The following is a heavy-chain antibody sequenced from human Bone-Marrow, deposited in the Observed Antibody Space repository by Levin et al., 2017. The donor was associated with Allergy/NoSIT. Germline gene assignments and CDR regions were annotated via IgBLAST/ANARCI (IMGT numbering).Heavy chain of an antibody. CDR1: GYKFRSYW. CDR3: ARRLGSGGSPDY. Sequence: GESLKISCKASGYKFRSYWIGWVRQMPGKGLEWMGIIYPGDSDTRYSPSFQGQVTISADKSTSTAYLQWSSLKASDTAMYFCARRLGSGGSPDYWGQGTLVTVSS. J-gene: IGHJ4*02. D-gene: IGHD2-15*01. V-gene: IGHV5-51*01. CDR2: IYPGDSDT.